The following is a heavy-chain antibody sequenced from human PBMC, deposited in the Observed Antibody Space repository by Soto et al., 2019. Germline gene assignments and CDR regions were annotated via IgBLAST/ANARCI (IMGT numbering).Heavy chain of an antibody. D-gene: IGHD3-22*01. CDR2: ISHSGST. Sequence: TSETLSLTCAGSGGSISSGGYSWSWIRQPPGKGLEWIGYISHSGSTYYNPSLKSRVTISVDRSKNQFSLKLSSVTAADTAVYYCARDPMIWGQGTLVTVSS. CDR1: GGSISSGGYS. V-gene: IGHV4-30-2*01. CDR3: ARDPMI. J-gene: IGHJ4*02.